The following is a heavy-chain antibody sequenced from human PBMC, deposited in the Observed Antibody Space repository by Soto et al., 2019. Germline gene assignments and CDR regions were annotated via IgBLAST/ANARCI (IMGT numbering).Heavy chain of an antibody. J-gene: IGHJ6*02. CDR2: IYHSGST. D-gene: IGHD6-13*01. Sequence: PSETLSLTCAVSGGSISSSNWWSWVRQPPGKGLEWIGEIYHSGSTNYNPSLKSRVTISVDKSKNQFSLKLSSVTAADTAVYYCGGYSSRYYYYYGMDVWGQGTTVTVSS. CDR1: GGSISSSNW. V-gene: IGHV4-4*02. CDR3: GGYSSRYYYYYGMDV.